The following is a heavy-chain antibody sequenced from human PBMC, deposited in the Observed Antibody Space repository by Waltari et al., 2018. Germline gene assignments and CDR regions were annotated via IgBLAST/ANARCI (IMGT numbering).Heavy chain of an antibody. Sequence: QIQIMQSGAEVKKPGAPVKVSSPASGHPFTASYTPWARQASGQGLAGLGWINSNTGGADCAQSFQGRVTVTRDTSISTVYMELSGLTSDDTAVYYCAREALGGTKAFDMWGQGTMVTVSS. CDR3: AREALGGTKAFDM. D-gene: IGHD1-7*01. V-gene: IGHV1-2*02. CDR2: INSNTGGA. J-gene: IGHJ3*02. CDR1: GHPFTASY.